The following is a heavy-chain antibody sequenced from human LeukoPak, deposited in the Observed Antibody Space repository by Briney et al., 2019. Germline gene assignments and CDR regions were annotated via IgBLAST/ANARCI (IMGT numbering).Heavy chain of an antibody. J-gene: IGHJ2*01. Sequence: GGSLRLSWAASGFTVSSNYMSWVRQAPGKGLEWVSVIYSGGSTYYADSVKGRFTISRDNSKNTLYLQMNSLRAEDTAVYYCARSFPPQTGYRVLWGRGTLVTVSS. CDR3: ARSFPPQTGYRVL. D-gene: IGHD5-18*01. CDR1: GFTVSSNY. V-gene: IGHV3-53*01. CDR2: IYSGGST.